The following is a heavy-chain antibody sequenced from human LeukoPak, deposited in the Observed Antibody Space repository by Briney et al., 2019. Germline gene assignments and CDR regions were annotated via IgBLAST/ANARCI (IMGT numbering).Heavy chain of an antibody. CDR1: GFTFSSYA. CDR3: AKNPYIVGATKTLDY. Sequence: GSLRLSCAASGFTFSSYAMSWVRQAPGKGLEWVSAISGSGGSTYYADSVKGRFTISRDNSKNTLYLQMNSLRAEDTAVYYCAKNPYIVGATKTLDYWGQGTLVTVSS. J-gene: IGHJ4*02. CDR2: ISGSGGST. V-gene: IGHV3-23*01. D-gene: IGHD1-26*01.